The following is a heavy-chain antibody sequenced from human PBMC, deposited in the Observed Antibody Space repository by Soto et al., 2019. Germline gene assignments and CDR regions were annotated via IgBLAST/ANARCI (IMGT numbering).Heavy chain of an antibody. CDR3: ARDTNSLDP. J-gene: IGHJ5*02. CDR2: IFHTGDT. Sequence: SETLSLTCSVSTYSISIGFFCGWMRQPPGKGLEWIGSIFHTGDTYCNPSLKSQITMSVDTSKNQFSLKMTSLTAADTAVYYCARDTNSLDPWGQGILVTVSS. V-gene: IGHV4-38-2*02. CDR1: TYSISIGFF.